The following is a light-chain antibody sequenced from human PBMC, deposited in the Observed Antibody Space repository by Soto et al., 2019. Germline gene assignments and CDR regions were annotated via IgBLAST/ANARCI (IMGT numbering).Light chain of an antibody. J-gene: IGKJ2*01. CDR1: QNIIKY. V-gene: IGKV1-39*01. CDR2: GAS. CDR3: QQTYTSPYT. Sequence: DIQMTQSPSSLSASVGDRVTITCRTSQNIIKYLNWYQQKPGKAPKFLIYGASTLQTGVPSRFRCGGSWTDFTLTISNLQAEDFGTYFCQQTYTSPYTFCQGAKPDIK.